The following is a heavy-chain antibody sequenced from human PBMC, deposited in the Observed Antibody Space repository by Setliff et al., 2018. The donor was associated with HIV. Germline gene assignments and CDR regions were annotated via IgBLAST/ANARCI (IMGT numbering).Heavy chain of an antibody. D-gene: IGHD1-26*01. CDR1: GGSFSGYY. CDR3: ARVGSVGYYRFFDY. J-gene: IGHJ4*02. V-gene: IGHV4-59*10. CDR2: ISPSEST. Sequence: TSETLSLTCAVYGGSFSGYYWSWVRKPAGKRLEWIGHISPSESTNYHPALKSRATISLDTSKSQVHLTLTSVTAADTAVYHCARVGSVGYYRFFDYWGQGALVTVSS.